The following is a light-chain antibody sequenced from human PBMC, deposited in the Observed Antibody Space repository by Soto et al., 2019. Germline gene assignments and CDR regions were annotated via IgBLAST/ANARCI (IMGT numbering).Light chain of an antibody. CDR1: QSIRTY. CDR2: AAS. CDR3: QQSYNSPWK. Sequence: DIQMTQSPSSLSASVGDRVTITCRASQSIRTYLNWYQQKPGKAPKLLIYAASSLQSGVPSRFSGSGSGTDFTLTISSLQPDDFATYYCQQSYNSPWKFGPGTKVDIK. V-gene: IGKV1-39*01. J-gene: IGKJ1*01.